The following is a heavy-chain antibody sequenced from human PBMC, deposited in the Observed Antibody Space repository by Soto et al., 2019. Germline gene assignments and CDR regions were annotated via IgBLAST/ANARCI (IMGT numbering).Heavy chain of an antibody. V-gene: IGHV1-18*01. J-gene: IGHJ5*02. CDR3: ARADDIVVVPAAMESISPTPNWFVP. Sequence: QVQLVQSGAEVKKPGASVKVSCKASGYTFTSYGISWVRQAPGQGLEGMGWISAYNGNTNYAQKLQGRVTMTPNTSTSSAYMELRSLRSEDTAVDYCARADDIVVVPAAMESISPTPNWFVPWCQGTLVAVSP. CDR2: ISAYNGNT. D-gene: IGHD2-2*01. CDR1: GYTFTSYG.